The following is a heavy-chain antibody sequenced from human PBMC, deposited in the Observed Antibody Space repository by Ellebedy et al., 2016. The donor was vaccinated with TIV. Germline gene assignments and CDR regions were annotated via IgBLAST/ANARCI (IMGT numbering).Heavy chain of an antibody. Sequence: GESLKISXAASGFILSNYPMHWVRQAPGKGLEWVAGMSYDRGLTFYADSVKGRFTISRDDSGNTLHLQINSLRPADTAVYYCAKVCCTPPYLDSWGQGTLVTVAS. CDR2: MSYDRGLT. D-gene: IGHD2-8*01. CDR1: GFILSNYP. J-gene: IGHJ4*02. V-gene: IGHV3-30*04. CDR3: AKVCCTPPYLDS.